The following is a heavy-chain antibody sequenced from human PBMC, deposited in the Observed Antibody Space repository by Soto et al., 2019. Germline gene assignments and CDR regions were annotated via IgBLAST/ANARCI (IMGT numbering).Heavy chain of an antibody. J-gene: IGHJ4*02. CDR2: IYYSGNT. CDR3: AREGGESSDGLYYFDS. CDR1: GGSTSSDNY. V-gene: IGHV4-30-4*01. Sequence: SETLSLTCTVSGGSTSSDNYWSWIRQPPGKGLEWIGHIYYSGNTDYNPSLKSRLAISIDTSKNQFSLKLSSVTAADTAVYFCAREGGESSDGLYYFDSWGQGTLVTVSS. D-gene: IGHD3-16*01.